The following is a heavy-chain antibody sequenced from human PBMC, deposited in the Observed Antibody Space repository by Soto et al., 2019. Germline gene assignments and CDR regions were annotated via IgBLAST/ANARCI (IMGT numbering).Heavy chain of an antibody. CDR3: TTLQYCSSTSCYGSSY. D-gene: IGHD2-2*01. CDR2: IKSKTDGETT. CDR1: GFTCSNAR. J-gene: IGHJ4*02. V-gene: IGHV3-15*01. Sequence: GGSLRLSCAASGFTCSNARMSWVRQAPGRGLEWVGRIKSKTDGETTDYAAPVKDRFTISRGDSKNTLYLQMRSLKTEDAAMYYCTTLQYCSSTSCYGSSYWGQGTLVTVSS.